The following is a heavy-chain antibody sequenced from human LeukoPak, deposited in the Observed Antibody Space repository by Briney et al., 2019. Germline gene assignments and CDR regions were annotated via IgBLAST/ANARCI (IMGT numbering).Heavy chain of an antibody. J-gene: IGHJ3*02. D-gene: IGHD3-10*01. CDR3: AREPSRGDAFDI. CDR2: INPSGGST. Sequence: ASVKVSCKASGGTFSSYAISWVRQAPGQGLEWMGIINPSGGSTSYAQKFQGRVTMTRDTSTSTVYMELSSLRSEDTAVYYCAREPSRGDAFDIWGQGTMVTVSS. V-gene: IGHV1-46*01. CDR1: GGTFSSYA.